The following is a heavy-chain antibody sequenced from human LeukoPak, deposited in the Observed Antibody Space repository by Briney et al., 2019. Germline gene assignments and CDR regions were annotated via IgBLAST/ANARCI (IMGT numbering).Heavy chain of an antibody. D-gene: IGHD1-14*01. CDR3: ARDFMYNTLCTGC. J-gene: IGHJ4*02. CDR2: INSDGSGI. CDR1: GFTLSSFR. Sequence: GGSLRLSCAASGFTLSSFRMHWVRQVPGQGLVWVAHINSDGSGIAYADSVRGRFTISRDNAKNTLYLQMNSLRAEDTAVYYCARDFMYNTLCTGCWGQGTLVTVSS. V-gene: IGHV3-74*01.